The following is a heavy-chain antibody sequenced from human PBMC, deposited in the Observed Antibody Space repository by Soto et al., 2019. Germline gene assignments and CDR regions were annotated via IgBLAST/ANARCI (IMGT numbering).Heavy chain of an antibody. J-gene: IGHJ3*01. CDR1: LGSISSSSYY. D-gene: IGHD5-12*01. V-gene: IGHV4-39*01. Sequence: SRPLALTCTVSLGSISSSSYYGCWIRQPTGKGLEWIGSIYYSGSTYYSPSLKSRVTISVDTSKNQFSLKLSSVTAADTAVYYFVNHARIYEYGTHVW. CDR3: VNHARIYEYGTHV. CDR2: IYYSGST.